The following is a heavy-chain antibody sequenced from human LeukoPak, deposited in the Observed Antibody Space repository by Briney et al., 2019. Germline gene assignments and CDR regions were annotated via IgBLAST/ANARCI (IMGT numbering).Heavy chain of an antibody. J-gene: IGHJ5*02. D-gene: IGHD3-3*01. CDR2: ISGYNGNT. CDR3: ARDYDFWSGPIGT. Sequence: ASVKVTCKASGYSFTSYGITWLRQAPGQGLEWMGWISGYNGNTNYAQKLQGRVTMTTDTSTSTAYMELRSLGSDDTAVYYCARDYDFWSGPIGTWGQGTLVTVSS. CDR1: GYSFTSYG. V-gene: IGHV1-18*01.